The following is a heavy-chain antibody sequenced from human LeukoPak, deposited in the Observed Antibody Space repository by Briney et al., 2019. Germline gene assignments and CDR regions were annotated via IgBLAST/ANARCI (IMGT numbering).Heavy chain of an antibody. Sequence: PSETLSLTCAVYGGSFSGYYWSWIRQPPGKGLEWIGEINHSGSTNYNPSLKSRVTISVDTSKNQFSLKLSSVTAADTAVYYCACLDSSGYRPFDYWGQGTLVTVSS. J-gene: IGHJ4*02. CDR2: INHSGST. V-gene: IGHV4-34*01. CDR3: ACLDSSGYRPFDY. CDR1: GGSFSGYY. D-gene: IGHD3-22*01.